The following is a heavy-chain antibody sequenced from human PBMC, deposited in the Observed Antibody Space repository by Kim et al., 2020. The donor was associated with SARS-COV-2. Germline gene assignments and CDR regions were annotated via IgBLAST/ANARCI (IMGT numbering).Heavy chain of an antibody. CDR1: GGAIRGYY. J-gene: IGHJ5*02. CDR2: VYHTGST. Sequence: SETLSLTCSVSGGAIRGYYWAWIRQPPGKRLEWIGYVYHTGSTNYNPSRRGRVTISLDTSKRQVSLTLTSVIAADTAVYYCASTGVGAVGWFDPWGQGTLVSVSS. CDR3: ASTGVGAVGWFDP. D-gene: IGHD1-26*01. V-gene: IGHV4-59*01.